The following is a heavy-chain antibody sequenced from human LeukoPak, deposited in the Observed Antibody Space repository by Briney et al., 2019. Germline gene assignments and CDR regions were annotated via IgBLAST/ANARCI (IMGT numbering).Heavy chain of an antibody. Sequence: ASVKVSCKVSGYTLTELSMHWVRQAPGKGLEWMGGFDPEDGETIYARKFQGRVTMTRDTSISTAYMELSRLRSDDTAVYYCARGIVGVSNWFDPWGQGTLVTVSS. D-gene: IGHD1-26*01. V-gene: IGHV1-24*01. CDR1: GYTLTELS. J-gene: IGHJ5*02. CDR2: FDPEDGET. CDR3: ARGIVGVSNWFDP.